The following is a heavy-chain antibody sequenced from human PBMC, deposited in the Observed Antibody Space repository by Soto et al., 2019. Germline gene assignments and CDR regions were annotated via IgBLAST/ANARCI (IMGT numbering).Heavy chain of an antibody. CDR3: ARDGYCSGGSCPVGTYYYYGMDV. CDR1: GYTFTSYG. D-gene: IGHD2-15*01. Sequence: PGASVKVSCKASGYTFTSYGISWVRQAPGQGLEWMGWISAYNGNTNYAQKLQGRVTMTTDTSTSTAYMELRSLRSDDTAVYYCARDGYCSGGSCPVGTYYYYGMDVWGQGTTVTVSS. CDR2: ISAYNGNT. J-gene: IGHJ6*02. V-gene: IGHV1-18*01.